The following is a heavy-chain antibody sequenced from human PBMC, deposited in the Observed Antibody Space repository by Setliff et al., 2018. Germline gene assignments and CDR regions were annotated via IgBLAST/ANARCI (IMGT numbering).Heavy chain of an antibody. CDR3: AKRGDSSSWLEY. CDR2: ISSGSISTT. J-gene: IGHJ4*02. CDR1: GFTFSIYS. V-gene: IGHV3-48*01. Sequence: SLRLSCAASGFTFSIYSMNWLRQAPGKGLEWVSYISSGSISTTHYADSVRGRFTVSRDDSKKTLYLQMNSLRAEDTAVYYCAKRGDSSSWLEYWGQGMLVTVSS. D-gene: IGHD6-13*01.